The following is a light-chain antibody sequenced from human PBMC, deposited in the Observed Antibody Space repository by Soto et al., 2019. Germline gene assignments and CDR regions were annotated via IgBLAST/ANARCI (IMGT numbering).Light chain of an antibody. Sequence: EIVVTQSPGILSVSPGDRATLSCRASQSVGRNLAWYQQKPGQDPTLLIYAASTRATGLPARFSGSGSGTAFTLPIISLQSEDFAVYYCQEYSKWPLFTFGPGTRVDIK. CDR3: QEYSKWPLFT. CDR2: AAS. J-gene: IGKJ3*01. CDR1: QSVGRN. V-gene: IGKV3-15*01.